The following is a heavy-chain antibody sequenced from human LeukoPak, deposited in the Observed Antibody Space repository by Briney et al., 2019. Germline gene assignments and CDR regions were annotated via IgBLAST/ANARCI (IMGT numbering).Heavy chain of an antibody. V-gene: IGHV3-21*01. CDR1: GFTFSSYT. D-gene: IGHD3/OR15-3a*01. CDR2: VGTSADST. CDR3: ARDRTGFDP. J-gene: IGHJ5*02. Sequence: GGSLRPSCATSGFTFSSYTMTWVRQAPGKGLQFVSSVGTSADSTLYADSVKGRFTISRDNAKNSLYLQMNSLRAEDTAVYYCARDRTGFDPWGRGTLVTVSS.